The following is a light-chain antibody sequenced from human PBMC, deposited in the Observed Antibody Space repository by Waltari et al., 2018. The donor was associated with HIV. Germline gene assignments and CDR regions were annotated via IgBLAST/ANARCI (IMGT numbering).Light chain of an antibody. CDR3: AAWDDSLSAWV. CDR2: RND. Sequence: QSVLTQPPSASGTPGQRVSISCSGSSSNIGSNYVYWYQQLPGTAPKLLMYRNDERPSGVPDRFSGSKSGTSASLAISGLRSEDEAVYYCAAWDDSLSAWVFGGGTKLTVL. J-gene: IGLJ3*02. CDR1: SSNIGSNY. V-gene: IGLV1-47*01.